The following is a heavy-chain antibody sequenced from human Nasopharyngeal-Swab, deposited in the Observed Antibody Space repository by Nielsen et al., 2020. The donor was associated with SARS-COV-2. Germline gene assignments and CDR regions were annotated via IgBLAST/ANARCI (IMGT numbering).Heavy chain of an antibody. V-gene: IGHV3-7*01. CDR3: ARSNSGSYYGAFDI. Sequence: GESLKISCVVSGFTFSDHWMNWVRQAPGKGLEWVANIKPDGSEKYYVDSVKGRFTISRDNSKNTLYLQMNSLRAEDTAVYYCARSNSGSYYGAFDIWGQGTMVTVSS. CDR2: IKPDGSEK. J-gene: IGHJ3*02. D-gene: IGHD1-26*01. CDR1: GFTFSDHW.